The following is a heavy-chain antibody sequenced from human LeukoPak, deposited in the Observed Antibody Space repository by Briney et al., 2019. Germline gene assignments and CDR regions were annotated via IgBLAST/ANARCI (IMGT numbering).Heavy chain of an antibody. D-gene: IGHD3-10*01. CDR1: GFTFSSYS. J-gene: IGHJ4*02. CDR3: ARAGFTFSDYFGSFFDY. CDR2: ISSSSSTR. V-gene: IGHV3-48*01. Sequence: GGSQRLSCAASGFTFSSYSMNWARQAPGKGLEWVSHISSSSSTRYYADSVKGRFTLSRDNAKNSLYLQMNSLRAEDTAVYYCARAGFTFSDYFGSFFDYWGQGILVTVSS.